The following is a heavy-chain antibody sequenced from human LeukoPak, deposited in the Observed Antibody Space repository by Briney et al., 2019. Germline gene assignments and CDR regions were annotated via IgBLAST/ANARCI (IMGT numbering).Heavy chain of an antibody. CDR2: IIPILGIA. J-gene: IGHJ4*02. CDR3: ARLPPGGSYYLDS. D-gene: IGHD1-26*01. Sequence: GSSVKVSCKASGGTFSSYAISWVRQAPGQGLEWMGRIIPILGIANYAQKFQGRVTITADKSTSTAYMELSSLRSEDTAVYYCARLPPGGSYYLDSWGQGTLVTVSS. V-gene: IGHV1-69*04. CDR1: GGTFSSYA.